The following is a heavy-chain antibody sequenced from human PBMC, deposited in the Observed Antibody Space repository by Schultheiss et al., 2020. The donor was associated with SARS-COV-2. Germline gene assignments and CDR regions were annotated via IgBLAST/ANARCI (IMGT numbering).Heavy chain of an antibody. V-gene: IGHV3-33*08. Sequence: GGSLRLSCAASGFTFSSYGMHWVRQAPGKGLEWVAVIWYDGSNKYYVDSVKGRFTISRDNAKNSLYLQMNSLRAEDTAVYYCAREETVTTNDAFDIWGQGTMVTVSS. CDR1: GFTFSSYG. CDR2: IWYDGSNK. J-gene: IGHJ3*02. D-gene: IGHD4-11*01. CDR3: AREETVTTNDAFDI.